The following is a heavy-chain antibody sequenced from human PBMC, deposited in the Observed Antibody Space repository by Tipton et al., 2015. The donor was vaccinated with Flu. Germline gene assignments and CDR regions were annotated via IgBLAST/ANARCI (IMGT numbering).Heavy chain of an antibody. CDR2: IYSSGST. CDR3: ARGSGSGTYMIFDF. Sequence: TLSLTCAVYGGSFSGYHWSWIRQPAGKGLEWIGRIYSSGSTKYSPSFKSRVIMSVDTSKNKFSLNLKSVTAADTAVYYCARGSGSGTYMIFDFWGQGTLVTVSS. J-gene: IGHJ4*02. CDR1: GGSFSGYH. V-gene: IGHV4-59*10. D-gene: IGHD3-10*01.